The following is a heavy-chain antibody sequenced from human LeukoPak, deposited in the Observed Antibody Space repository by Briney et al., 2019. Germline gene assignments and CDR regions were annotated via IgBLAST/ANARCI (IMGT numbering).Heavy chain of an antibody. CDR1: GFTFSRYS. J-gene: IGHJ4*02. CDR3: ARDPPLGSCSTISCPHLDY. Sequence: GGSLRLSCAASGFTFSRYSMNWVRQAPGKGLEWVSSISSSSSFIYYADSVKGRFTISRDNAKNSLYLQMNSLRAEDTAVYYCARDPPLGSCSTISCPHLDYWGQGTLVAVSS. CDR2: ISSSSSFI. D-gene: IGHD2-2*01. V-gene: IGHV3-21*01.